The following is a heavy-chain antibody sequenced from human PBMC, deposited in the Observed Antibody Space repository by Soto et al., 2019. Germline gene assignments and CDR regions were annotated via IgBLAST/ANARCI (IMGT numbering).Heavy chain of an antibody. Sequence: ASVKVSCKASGYSFSTYGISWVRQAPGQGLEWMGWISASGDTNYAQKLQGRVTVTADTSTSTAYMELRSLTSDDTAVYYCARSGYLNRDFDFWGKGTLVTVSS. V-gene: IGHV1-18*04. CDR3: ARSGYLNRDFDF. CDR2: ISASGDT. J-gene: IGHJ4*02. CDR1: GYSFSTYG. D-gene: IGHD3-22*01.